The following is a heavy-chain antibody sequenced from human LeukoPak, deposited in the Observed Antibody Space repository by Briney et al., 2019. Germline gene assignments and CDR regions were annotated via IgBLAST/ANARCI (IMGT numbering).Heavy chain of an antibody. CDR2: INHSGRT. CDR1: GGSFSTYY. Sequence: PSETLSLTCSVSGGSFSTYYCSWTRQPPGKGREWIGEINHSGRTNYNPSLKSRVTISVDTSKNQFSLKLSSVTAADTAVYYCARSGSSLLWFGKPKYLFDYWGQGTLVTVSS. J-gene: IGHJ4*02. CDR3: ARSGSSLLWFGKPKYLFDY. V-gene: IGHV4-34*01. D-gene: IGHD3-10*01.